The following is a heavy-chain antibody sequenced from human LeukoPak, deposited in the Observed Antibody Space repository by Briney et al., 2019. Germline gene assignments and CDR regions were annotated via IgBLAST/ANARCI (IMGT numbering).Heavy chain of an antibody. Sequence: PSETLSLTCTVSGGSISSYYWSWIRQPPGKGLEWIGYIYYSGSTNYNPSLKSRVTMSVDTSKNQFSLKLSSVTAADTAVYYCARGVFGVVIIGDYFALDYWGQGTLVTVSS. CDR1: GGSISSYY. J-gene: IGHJ4*02. V-gene: IGHV4-59*01. CDR3: ARGVFGVVIIGDYFALDY. D-gene: IGHD3-3*01. CDR2: IYYSGST.